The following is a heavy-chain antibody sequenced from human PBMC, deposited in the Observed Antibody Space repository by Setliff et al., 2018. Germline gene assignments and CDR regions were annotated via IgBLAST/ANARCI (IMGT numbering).Heavy chain of an antibody. D-gene: IGHD3-3*01. CDR1: GYSLTDYH. V-gene: IGHV1-2*02. Sequence: ASVKVSCKASGYSLTDYHIQWVRQAPGQGLEWMGWIRPSDGVTDYAPMFEGRVTLTTDTSINTAFMDLSRLTSDDTAVYYCAREPERFFDYWGQGSLVTVPS. J-gene: IGHJ4*02. CDR2: IRPSDGVT. CDR3: AREPERFFDY.